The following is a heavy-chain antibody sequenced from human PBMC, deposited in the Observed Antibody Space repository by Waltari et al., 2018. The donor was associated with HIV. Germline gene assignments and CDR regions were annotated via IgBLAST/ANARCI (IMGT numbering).Heavy chain of an antibody. V-gene: IGHV3-74*01. CDR1: GFSFSSSW. CDR3: AVPRCGRANCHLAS. D-gene: IGHD1-1*01. J-gene: IGHJ4*02. CDR2: INTDGTYT. Sequence: EVRLEESGGGLVQPGGSLRLSCAASGFSFSSSWMHWVRQVPGKRPEWVSRINTDGTYTNYADAGRGRCSKSRDNAKNTLYLQMNSLKVEDTAVDFCAVPRCGRANCHLASWGQGTLVTVSS.